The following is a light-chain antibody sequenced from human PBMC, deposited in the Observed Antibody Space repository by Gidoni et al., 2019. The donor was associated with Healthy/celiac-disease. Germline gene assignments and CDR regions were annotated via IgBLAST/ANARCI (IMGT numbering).Light chain of an antibody. V-gene: IGKV3-20*01. J-gene: IGKJ4*01. CDR3: QQYGSSPVT. Sequence: EMVLTQTPGTLSLSPGERATLSCRASQSVSSSYLAWYQQKPGQAPRLLIYCASRRATGIPDRFSGSGSGTDFTLTISRLEPEDFAVYYCQQYGSSPVTFGGGTKVEIK. CDR1: QSVSSSY. CDR2: CAS.